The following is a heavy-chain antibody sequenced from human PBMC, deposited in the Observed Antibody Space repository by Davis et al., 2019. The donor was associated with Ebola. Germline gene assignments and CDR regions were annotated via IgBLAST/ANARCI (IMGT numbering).Heavy chain of an antibody. V-gene: IGHV1-18*01. CDR2: ISAYNGNT. CDR1: GYTFTSYG. Sequence: AASVKVSCKSSGYTFTSYGISWVRQAPGQGLEWMGWISAYNGNTNYAQKLQGRVTMTTDTSTSTAYMELRSLRSDDTAVYYCARYSSGWYRERGWFDPWGQGTLVTVSS. D-gene: IGHD6-19*01. CDR3: ARYSSGWYRERGWFDP. J-gene: IGHJ5*02.